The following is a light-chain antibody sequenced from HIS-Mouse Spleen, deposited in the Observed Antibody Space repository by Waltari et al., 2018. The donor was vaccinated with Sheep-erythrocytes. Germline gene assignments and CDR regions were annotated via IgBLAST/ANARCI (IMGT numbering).Light chain of an antibody. CDR3: CSYAGSYNHV. J-gene: IGLJ1*01. CDR2: DVS. CDR1: SSDVVGYNH. Sequence: QSALTQPRSVSGSPGQSVTISCPGTSSDVVGYNHVSWYQQNPGKAPKLMIYDVSKRPSGVPDRFSGSKSGNTASLTISGLQAEDEADYYCCSYAGSYNHVFATGTKVTVL. V-gene: IGLV2-11*01.